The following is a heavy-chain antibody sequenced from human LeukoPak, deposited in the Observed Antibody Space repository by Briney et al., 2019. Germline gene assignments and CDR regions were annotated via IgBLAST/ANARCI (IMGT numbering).Heavy chain of an antibody. CDR3: ARDPLYDSSGYSPRYFDL. D-gene: IGHD3-22*01. CDR2: IYYSGST. Sequence: PSETLSLTCTVSGGSISSSSYYWGWIRQPPGKGLEWIGSIYYSGSTYYNPSLKSRVTISVDTSKNQFSLKLSSVTAADTAVYYCARDPLYDSSGYSPRYFDLWGRGTLVTVSS. J-gene: IGHJ2*01. V-gene: IGHV4-39*07. CDR1: GGSISSSSYY.